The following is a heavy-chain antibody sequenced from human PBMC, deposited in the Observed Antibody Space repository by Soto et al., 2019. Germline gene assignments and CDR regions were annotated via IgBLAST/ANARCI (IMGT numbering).Heavy chain of an antibody. Sequence: VETGGGLVQPGGSLRLSCAVSGFSSSSYAMNWVRPAPGKGLGGVSFISSRGTTIYYADSVEGRFTISRDNAQNSLFLQMDSLRDEDTAVYYCVRMGFCSGASCNHYFYYYAMDVWGQGTTVIVSS. CDR2: ISSRGTTI. J-gene: IGHJ6*02. D-gene: IGHD2-15*01. CDR1: GFSSSSYA. CDR3: VRMGFCSGASCNHYFYYYAMDV. V-gene: IGHV3-48*02.